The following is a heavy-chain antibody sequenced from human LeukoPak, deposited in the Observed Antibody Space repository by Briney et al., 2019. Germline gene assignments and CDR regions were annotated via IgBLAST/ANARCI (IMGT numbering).Heavy chain of an antibody. V-gene: IGHV3-21*01. J-gene: IGHJ4*02. CDR1: GFTFSTYS. CDR3: AREQQLGDY. CDR2: ISGRSSYI. Sequence: GGSLRLSCAASGFTFSTYSMNWVRQAPGKGLEWVSSISGRSSYIYYADSVKGRFTISRDNAKNSLYLQMSSLRAKDTAVYYCAREQQLGDYWGQGTLVTVSS. D-gene: IGHD6-13*01.